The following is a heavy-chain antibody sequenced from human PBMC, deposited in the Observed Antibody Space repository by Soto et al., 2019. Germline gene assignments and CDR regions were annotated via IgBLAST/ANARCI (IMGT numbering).Heavy chain of an antibody. Sequence: EVQLLESGGDLVQPGGSLRLSCVASGFTFSNDDLSWVRQASGKGLEWVSAITAGGFNTYYADSVKGRFTISRDKSKNTLYLQMNSLRAEDTAVYYCAKNIGGFSGYANFDYWGQGSVVTVSS. CDR3: AKNIGGFSGYANFDY. CDR2: ITAGGFNT. CDR1: GFTFSNDD. V-gene: IGHV3-23*01. J-gene: IGHJ4*02. D-gene: IGHD5-12*01.